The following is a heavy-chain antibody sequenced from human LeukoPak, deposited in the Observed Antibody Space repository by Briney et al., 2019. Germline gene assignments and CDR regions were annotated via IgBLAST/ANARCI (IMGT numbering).Heavy chain of an antibody. CDR1: GGSISSGGYS. CDR2: IYHSGST. V-gene: IGHV4-30-2*01. D-gene: IGHD6-13*01. J-gene: IGHJ4*02. Sequence: SQTLSLTCAVSGGSISSGGYSWSWIRQPPGKGLEWIGYIYHSGSTYYNPSLKSRVTISVDRSKNQFSLKLSSVTAADTAVYYCAGEVVATAGVDYWGQGTLVTVSS. CDR3: AGEVVATAGVDY.